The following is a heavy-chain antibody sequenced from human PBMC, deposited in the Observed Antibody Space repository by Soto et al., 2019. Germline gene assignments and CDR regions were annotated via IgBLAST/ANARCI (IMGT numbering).Heavy chain of an antibody. CDR2: ISYDGSNK. CDR1: GFTFSSYA. CDR3: ASGHLRGYSYGQGAFDI. Sequence: GGSLRLSCAASGFTFSSYAMHWVRQAPGKGLEWVAVISYDGSNKYYADSVKGRFTISRDNSKNTLYLQMNSLRAEDTAVYYCASGHLRGYSYGQGAFDIWGQGTMVTVSS. V-gene: IGHV3-30-3*01. J-gene: IGHJ3*02. D-gene: IGHD5-18*01.